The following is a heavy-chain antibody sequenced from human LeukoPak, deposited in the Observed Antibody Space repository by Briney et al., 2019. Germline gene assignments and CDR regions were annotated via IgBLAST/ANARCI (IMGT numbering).Heavy chain of an antibody. CDR2: ISSNGGST. CDR1: GFTFSSYA. CDR3: ARGGGVTPFDY. J-gene: IGHJ4*02. V-gene: IGHV3-64*01. D-gene: IGHD3-16*01. Sequence: GGSLRLSCAASGFTFSSYAMHWVRQAPGKGLEYVSAISSNGGSTYYANSVKGRFTISRDNSKNTLYLQMGSLRAEDMAVYYCARGGGVTPFDYWGQGTLVTVSS.